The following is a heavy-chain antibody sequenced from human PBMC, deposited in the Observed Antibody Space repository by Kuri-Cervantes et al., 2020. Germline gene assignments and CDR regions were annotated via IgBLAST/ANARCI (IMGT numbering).Heavy chain of an antibody. CDR1: GFTFSSYA. J-gene: IGHJ5*02. CDR3: AVQGGIAA. V-gene: IGHV3-30-3*01. Sequence: GESLKISCATSGFTFSSYAMHWVRQAPGKGLEWVAVISYDGSNKYYADSVKGRFTISRDNAKNSLYLQMNSLRAEDTAVYYCAVQGGIAAWGRGTLVTVSS. CDR2: ISYDGSNK. D-gene: IGHD6-13*01.